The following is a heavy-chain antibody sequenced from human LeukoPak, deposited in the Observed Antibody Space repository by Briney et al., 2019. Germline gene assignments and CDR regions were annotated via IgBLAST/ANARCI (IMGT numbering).Heavy chain of an antibody. Sequence: ASVKVSRKASGGTFSGYAISWVRQAPGQGLEWMGRIIPIFGIANYAQKFQGRVTITADKSTSTAYMELSSLRSEDTAVYYCARGYDYGGNSPFDPWGQGTLVTVSS. J-gene: IGHJ5*02. CDR1: GGTFSGYA. D-gene: IGHD4-23*01. CDR3: ARGYDYGGNSPFDP. CDR2: IIPIFGIA. V-gene: IGHV1-69*04.